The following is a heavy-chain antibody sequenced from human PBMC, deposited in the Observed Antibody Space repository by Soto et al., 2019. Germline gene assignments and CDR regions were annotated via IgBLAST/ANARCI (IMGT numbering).Heavy chain of an antibody. D-gene: IGHD6-6*01. CDR3: ANTEYSSSSGYYYYGMDV. CDR1: GFTFSSYG. V-gene: IGHV3-30*18. J-gene: IGHJ6*02. Sequence: GGSLRLSCAASGFTFSSYGMHWVRQAPGKGLEWVAVISYDGSNKYYVDSVKGRFTISRDNSKNTLYLQMNSLRAEDTAVYYCANTEYSSSSGYYYYGMDVWGQGTTVTVSS. CDR2: ISYDGSNK.